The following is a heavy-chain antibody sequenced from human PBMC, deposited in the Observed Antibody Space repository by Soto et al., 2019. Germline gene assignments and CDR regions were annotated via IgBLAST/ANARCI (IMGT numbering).Heavy chain of an antibody. V-gene: IGHV3-30-3*01. Sequence: QVQLAESGGGVVQPGRSLRLSCAASGFTFSSFAMHWVRQAPGKGLEWLAVISSDVVNYYYAESVKGRFTISRDNSKNTLYLQMNSLRNEDTAVHYCARGGAWTPEGLGYWGQGTLVTVSS. D-gene: IGHD2-15*01. CDR3: ARGGAWTPEGLGY. CDR2: ISSDVVNY. CDR1: GFTFSSFA. J-gene: IGHJ4*02.